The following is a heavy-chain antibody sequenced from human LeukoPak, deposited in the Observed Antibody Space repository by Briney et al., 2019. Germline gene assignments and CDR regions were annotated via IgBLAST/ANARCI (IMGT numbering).Heavy chain of an antibody. CDR2: IYHSGST. J-gene: IGHJ4*02. CDR3: ARLVGGSYPYLD. CDR1: GYSISSGYY. Sequence: PSETLSLTCAVSGYSISSGYYWGWIRQPPGKGLEWIGSIYHSGSTYYNPSLKSRVTISVDTSKNQFSLKLSSVTAADTAVYYCARLVGGSYPYLDWGQGTLVTVSS. V-gene: IGHV4-38-2*01. D-gene: IGHD1-26*01.